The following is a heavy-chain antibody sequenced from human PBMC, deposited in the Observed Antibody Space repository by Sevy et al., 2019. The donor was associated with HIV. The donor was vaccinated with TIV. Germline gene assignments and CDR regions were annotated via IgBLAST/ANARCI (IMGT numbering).Heavy chain of an antibody. CDR1: GFTFSSYS. Sequence: GGSLRLSCAASGFTFSSYSMNWVRQAPGKGLEWVSSISSSSGYIYYADSVKGRFTISRDNAKNSLYLQMNSLRAEDTAVYYCARASCCYYYYNYMDVWGKGTTVTVSS. V-gene: IGHV3-21*01. CDR2: ISSSSGYI. D-gene: IGHD2-2*01. J-gene: IGHJ6*03. CDR3: ARASCCYYYYNYMDV.